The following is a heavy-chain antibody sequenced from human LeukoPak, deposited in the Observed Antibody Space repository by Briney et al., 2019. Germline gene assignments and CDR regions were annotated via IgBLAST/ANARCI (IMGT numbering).Heavy chain of an antibody. CDR1: GFTFSSYS. J-gene: IGHJ4*02. CDR2: ISSSSSYI. D-gene: IGHD3-3*01. CDR3: ARNYDFWSGYYTGLDTYYFDY. Sequence: GSLRLSCAASGFTFSSYSMNWVRQAPGKGLEWVSSISSSSSYIYYADSVKGRFTISRDNAKNSLYLQMNSLRAEDTAVYYCARNYDFWSGYYTGLDTYYFDYWGQGTLVTVSS. V-gene: IGHV3-21*01.